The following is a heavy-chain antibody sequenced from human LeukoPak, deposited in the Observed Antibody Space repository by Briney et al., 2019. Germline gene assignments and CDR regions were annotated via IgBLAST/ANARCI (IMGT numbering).Heavy chain of an antibody. CDR3: AKGMLNYYYMDA. CDR1: GFXXRXXA. Sequence: XXXCEXXGFXXRXXAMHWXXXAXXXGLXXLTVISYNGADIEYSDSVKGRFTISRDNSKKTLYLQMSSLRVEDTAVYYCAKGMLNYYYMDAWGKGTTVTVSS. CDR2: ISYNGADI. J-gene: IGHJ6*03. D-gene: IGHD3-16*01. V-gene: IGHV3-30*15.